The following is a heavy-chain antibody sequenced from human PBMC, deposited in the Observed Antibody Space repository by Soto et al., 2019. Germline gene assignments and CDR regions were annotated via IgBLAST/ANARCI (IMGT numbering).Heavy chain of an antibody. D-gene: IGHD2-15*01. CDR3: GRDGGYAEPYYSYGMDV. Sequence: QVQLVESGGGVVQPGRSLRLSCAASGFTFSSYAMHWVRQAPGKGLEWVAVISYDGSNKYYADSVKGRFTISRDNSKNTLYLQMNSLRAEDTAVCYCGRDGGYAEPYYSYGMDVWGQGPTVTVSS. J-gene: IGHJ6*02. V-gene: IGHV3-30-3*01. CDR2: ISYDGSNK. CDR1: GFTFSSYA.